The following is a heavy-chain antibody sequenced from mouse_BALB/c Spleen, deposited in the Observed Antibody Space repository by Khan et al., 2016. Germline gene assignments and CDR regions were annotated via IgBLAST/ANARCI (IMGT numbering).Heavy chain of an antibody. Sequence: EVKLLESGPSLVKPSQTLSLTCSVTGDSITSGYWNWIRKFPGNKLEYMGYISYSGSTYYNPSLKSRISITRDTSKNQYYLQLNSVTTEYTATYYWARCTVVAPNAMDYWGQGTSVTVSS. CDR3: ARCTVVAPNAMDY. D-gene: IGHD1-1*01. CDR1: GDSITSGY. CDR2: ISYSGST. V-gene: IGHV3-8*02. J-gene: IGHJ4*01.